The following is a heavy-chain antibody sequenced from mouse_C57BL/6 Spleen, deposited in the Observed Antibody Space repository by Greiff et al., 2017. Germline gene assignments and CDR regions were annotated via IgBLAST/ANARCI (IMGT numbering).Heavy chain of an antibody. Sequence: QVQLQQPGAELVRPGSSVKLSCKASGYTFTSYWMDWVKQRPGQGLEWMGNIYPSDSNTHYNQKFKDKATLTVDKASSTAYMQISSLTSEDSAVYYCARYYYGSSPFAYWGQGTLVTVSA. D-gene: IGHD1-1*01. V-gene: IGHV1-61*01. CDR1: GYTFTSYW. J-gene: IGHJ3*01. CDR3: ARYYYGSSPFAY. CDR2: IYPSDSNT.